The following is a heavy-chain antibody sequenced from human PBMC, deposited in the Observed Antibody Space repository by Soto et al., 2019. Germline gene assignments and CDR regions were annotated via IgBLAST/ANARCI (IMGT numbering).Heavy chain of an antibody. V-gene: IGHV3-53*04. CDR2: IYSGGST. Sequence: GGSLRLSCAASGFTVSSNYMSWVRQAPGKGLEWVSVIYSGGSTYYADSVKGRFTISRHNSKNTLYLQMNSLRAEDTAVYYCARHDYGDYPEALDYWGQGTLVTVSS. CDR1: GFTVSSNY. D-gene: IGHD4-17*01. J-gene: IGHJ4*02. CDR3: ARHDYGDYPEALDY.